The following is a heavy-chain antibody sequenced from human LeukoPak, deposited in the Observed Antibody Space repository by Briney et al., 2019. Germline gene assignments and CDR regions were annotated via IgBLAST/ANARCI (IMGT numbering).Heavy chain of an antibody. J-gene: IGHJ1*01. D-gene: IGHD3-22*01. CDR2: IRSNGGRT. V-gene: IGHV3-64*01. Sequence: GGSLTLSCAASGSTFRSYGTHWVRQPPGKGLEYVSAIRSNGGRTYYANSVKGRFTISRDNSRNTLYLQMGSLRAEDMAVYYCATYYYDSGGFHFHHWGQGTLVTVSS. CDR1: GSTFRSYG. CDR3: ATYYYDSGGFHFHH.